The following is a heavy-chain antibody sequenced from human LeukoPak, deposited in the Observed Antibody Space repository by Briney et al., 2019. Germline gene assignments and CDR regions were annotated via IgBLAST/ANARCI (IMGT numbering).Heavy chain of an antibody. CDR1: GYTFTSYG. CDR2: ISAYNGNT. CDR3: ARVVSGSGYDWHYYGMDV. J-gene: IGHJ6*02. Sequence: GASVKVSCKASGYTFTSYGISWVRQAPGQGLAWMGWISAYNGNTNYAQKLQGRVTMTTDTSTSTAYMELRSLRSDDTAVYYCARVVSGSGYDWHYYGMDVWGQGTTVTVSS. V-gene: IGHV1-18*01. D-gene: IGHD5-12*01.